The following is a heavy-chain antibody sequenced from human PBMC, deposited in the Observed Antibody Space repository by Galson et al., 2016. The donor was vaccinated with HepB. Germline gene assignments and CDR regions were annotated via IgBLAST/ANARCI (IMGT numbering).Heavy chain of an antibody. J-gene: IGHJ4*02. CDR1: GFTFRSYA. V-gene: IGHV3-21*01. CDR3: ASADSVFDY. CDR2: ISSSSTYI. Sequence: SLRLSCAASGFTFRSYAMNWVRQAPGKGLEWVSSISSSSTYIYYADSVKGRFTISSDNAKNSLYLQMNSLRAEVTAVYYCASADSVFDYWGQGTLVTVSS. D-gene: IGHD2-15*01.